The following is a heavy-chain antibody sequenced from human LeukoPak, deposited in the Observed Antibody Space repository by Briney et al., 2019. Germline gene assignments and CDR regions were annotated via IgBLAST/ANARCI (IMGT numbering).Heavy chain of an antibody. CDR3: ARDQILRSFYYYYGMDV. J-gene: IGHJ6*02. V-gene: IGHV3-64*01. Sequence: PGGSLRLSCAASGFTFSSYAMHWVRQAPGKGLEYVSAISSNGGSTYYANSVKGRFTISRDNSKNTLYLQMGSLRAGDMAVYYCARDQILRSFYYYYGMDVWGQGTTVTVSS. CDR1: GFTFSSYA. CDR2: ISSNGGST. D-gene: IGHD5-12*01.